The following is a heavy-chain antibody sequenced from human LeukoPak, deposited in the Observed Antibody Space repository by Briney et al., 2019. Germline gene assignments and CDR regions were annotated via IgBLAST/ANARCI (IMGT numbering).Heavy chain of an antibody. CDR3: ARDSYDSSGYYYGGAFDN. Sequence: GGSLRLSCADSGFTFDDYGMSWVRQAPGKGLGWVSGINWIGGSTGYADSVKGRFTISRDNAKNSLCLQMNSLRAEDTALYYCARDSYDSSGYYYGGAFDNWGQGTMVTVSS. CDR2: INWIGGST. CDR1: GFTFDDYG. V-gene: IGHV3-20*04. J-gene: IGHJ3*02. D-gene: IGHD3-22*01.